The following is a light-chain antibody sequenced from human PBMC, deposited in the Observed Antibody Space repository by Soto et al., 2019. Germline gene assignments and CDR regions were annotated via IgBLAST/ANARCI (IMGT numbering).Light chain of an antibody. J-gene: IGKJ1*01. CDR2: GAS. CDR1: QSISSSY. Sequence: EIVLTQSPGTLSLSPGERATLSCRASQSISSSYLAWYQQKPGQAPRPLIYGASSRATGIPDRFSGSGSGTDFTLTISRLEPEDFAVYYCQQYVSSPWTFVQGTKVEIK. V-gene: IGKV3-20*01. CDR3: QQYVSSPWT.